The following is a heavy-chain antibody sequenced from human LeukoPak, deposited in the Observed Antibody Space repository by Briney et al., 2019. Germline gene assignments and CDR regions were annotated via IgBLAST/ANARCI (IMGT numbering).Heavy chain of an antibody. CDR2: ISSSSSYI. CDR1: GFTFSSYS. V-gene: IGHV3-21*01. Sequence: GGSLRLSCAASGFTFSSYSMNWVRQAPGKGLEWVSSISSSSSYIYYADSVKGRFTISRDNAKNSLYLQMNSLRAEDTAMYYCARELLGRRAWDYWGQGTLVTVSS. J-gene: IGHJ4*02. D-gene: IGHD1-26*01. CDR3: ARELLGRRAWDY.